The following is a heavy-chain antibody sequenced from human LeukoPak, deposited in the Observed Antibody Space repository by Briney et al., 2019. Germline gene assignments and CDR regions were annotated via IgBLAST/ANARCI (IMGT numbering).Heavy chain of an antibody. Sequence: SVKVSCKASGGTFSSYAISWVRQAPGQGLEWMGGIIPIFGTANYAQKFQGRVTITADESTSTAYMELGSLRSEDTAVYYCARLSSSGYYEDAFDYWGQGTLVTVSS. J-gene: IGHJ4*02. CDR1: GGTFSSYA. CDR2: IIPIFGTA. V-gene: IGHV1-69*01. CDR3: ARLSSSGYYEDAFDY. D-gene: IGHD3-22*01.